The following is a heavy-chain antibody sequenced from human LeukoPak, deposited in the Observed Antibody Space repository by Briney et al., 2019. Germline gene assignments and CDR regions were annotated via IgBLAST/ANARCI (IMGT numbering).Heavy chain of an antibody. J-gene: IGHJ4*02. CDR1: GGSFSGYY. CDR3: ARGGYDFWSGYPLDY. D-gene: IGHD3-3*01. Sequence: PSESLSLTCAVYGGSFSGYYWSWIRQPPGKGLECMGEMGHSGRTNYNPSLKSRVTISVDTSKNQFSLKLSSVTAADTAVYYCARGGYDFWSGYPLDYWGQGTLVTVSS. V-gene: IGHV4-34*01. CDR2: MGHSGRT.